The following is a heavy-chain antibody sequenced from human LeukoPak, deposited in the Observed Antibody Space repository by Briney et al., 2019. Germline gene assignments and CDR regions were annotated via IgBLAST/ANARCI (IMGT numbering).Heavy chain of an antibody. J-gene: IGHJ4*02. CDR1: GYTFTNFG. Sequence: GASVKVSCKASGYTFTNFGISWVRQAPGQGLEWMGWISAYNGNTNYAQKLQGRVTMTTDTSTSTAYMELRSLRSDDTAVYYCAVAVPSRDVDYWGQGTLVTVSS. D-gene: IGHD6-19*01. CDR3: AVAVPSRDVDY. V-gene: IGHV1-18*01. CDR2: ISAYNGNT.